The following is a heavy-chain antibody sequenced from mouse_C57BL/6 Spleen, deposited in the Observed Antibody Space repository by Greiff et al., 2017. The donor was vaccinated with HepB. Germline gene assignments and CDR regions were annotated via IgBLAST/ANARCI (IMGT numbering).Heavy chain of an antibody. CDR3: ARSSNYPMDY. Sequence: QVQLQQSGPELVKPGASVKISCKASGYAFSSSWMNWVKQRPGKGLEWIGRIYPGDGDTNYNGKFKGKATLTADNSSSTAYMQLSSLTSEDSAVYFCARSSNYPMDYWGQGTSVTVSS. J-gene: IGHJ4*01. CDR1: GYAFSSSW. D-gene: IGHD2-5*01. CDR2: IYPGDGDT. V-gene: IGHV1-82*01.